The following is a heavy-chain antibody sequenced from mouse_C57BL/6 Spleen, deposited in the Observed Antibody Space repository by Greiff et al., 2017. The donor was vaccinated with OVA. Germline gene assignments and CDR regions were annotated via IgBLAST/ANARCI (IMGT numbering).Heavy chain of an antibody. Sequence: QVQLQQPGAELVRPGSSVKLSCKASGYTFTSYWMHWVKQRPIQGLEWIGNIDPSDSETHYNQKFKDKATLNVDKSSSTAYMQLSSLTSEDSAVYYCARVYYGNYEYAMDYWGQGTSVTVSS. CDR2: IDPSDSET. CDR1: GYTFTSYW. D-gene: IGHD2-1*01. V-gene: IGHV1-52*01. J-gene: IGHJ4*01. CDR3: ARVYYGNYEYAMDY.